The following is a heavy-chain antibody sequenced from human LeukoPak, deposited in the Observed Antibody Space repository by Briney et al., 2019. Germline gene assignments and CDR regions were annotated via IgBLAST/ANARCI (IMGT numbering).Heavy chain of an antibody. V-gene: IGHV4-34*01. CDR3: ARATGTTGLGY. D-gene: IGHD1-1*01. J-gene: IGHJ4*02. CDR2: INHSGST. CDR1: GGSFSGYY. Sequence: NPSETLSLTCAVYGGSFSGYYWSWIRQPPGKGLEWIGEINHSGSTNYNPSLKSRVTISVDTSKNQFSLKLSSVTAADTAVYYCARATGTTGLGYWGQGTLVTVSS.